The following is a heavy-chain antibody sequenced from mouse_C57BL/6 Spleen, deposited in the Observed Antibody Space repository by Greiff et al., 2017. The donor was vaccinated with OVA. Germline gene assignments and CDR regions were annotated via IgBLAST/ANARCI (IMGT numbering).Heavy chain of an antibody. Sequence: QVQLQQPGAELVKPGASVKLSCKASGYTFTSYWMQWVKQRPGQGLEWIGEIDPSDSYTNYNQKFKGKATLTVDTSSSTAYMQLSSLTSEDSAVYYCARAEDSSGYGFDYWGQGTTLTVSS. CDR1: GYTFTSYW. CDR2: IDPSDSYT. D-gene: IGHD3-2*02. CDR3: ARAEDSSGYGFDY. V-gene: IGHV1-50*01. J-gene: IGHJ2*01.